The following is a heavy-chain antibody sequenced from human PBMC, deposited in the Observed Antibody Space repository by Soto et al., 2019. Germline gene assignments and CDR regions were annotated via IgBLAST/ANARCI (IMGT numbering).Heavy chain of an antibody. CDR2: INSDGSIT. J-gene: IGHJ5*02. V-gene: IGHV3-74*01. Sequence: PGGSLRLSCAASGFIFSGYWMHWVRQAPGKGLVWVSHINSDGSITNYADSVKGRFTISRDNAKNSLYLQMNSLRTEDTAVYYCAKDAGGGGTILTGYHVDEASWFDPWGQGTLVTVSS. CDR3: AKDAGGGGTILTGYHVDEASWFDP. D-gene: IGHD3-9*01. CDR1: GFIFSGYW.